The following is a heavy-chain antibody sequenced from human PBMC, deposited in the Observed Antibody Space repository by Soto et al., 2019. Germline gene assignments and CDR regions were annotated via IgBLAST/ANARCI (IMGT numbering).Heavy chain of an antibody. CDR1: GFTVSNYA. CDR3: AKHGGPSYSDYMDV. Sequence: EVQLLESGGGLVQPGGSLRLSCAASGFTVSNYAMTWVRQAPGKGLEWVSVIRGSGDVTYYADSVQGRFAISRDNSKNTLYLQMNSLRDEDTAIYYCAKHGGPSYSDYMDVWGKGTTVTVSS. J-gene: IGHJ6*03. V-gene: IGHV3-23*01. D-gene: IGHD3-3*01. CDR2: IRGSGDVT.